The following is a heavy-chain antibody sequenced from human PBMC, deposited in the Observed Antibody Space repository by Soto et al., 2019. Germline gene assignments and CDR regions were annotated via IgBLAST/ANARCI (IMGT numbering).Heavy chain of an antibody. V-gene: IGHV3-30*04. CDR1: GFTLRSYA. CDR2: ISYEGSNQ. Sequence: SLRLSCAASGFTLRSYAMHWVRQAPGKGLEWVAVISYEGSNQYYADSVKGRFTLTRDNSKKTVDLQMNSLRADDTAVYYCARSASYYGIDVWGQGTTVTVSS. CDR3: ARSASYYGIDV. J-gene: IGHJ6*02.